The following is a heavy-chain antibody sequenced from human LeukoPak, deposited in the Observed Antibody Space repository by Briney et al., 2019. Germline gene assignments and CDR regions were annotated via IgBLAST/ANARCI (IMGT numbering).Heavy chain of an antibody. CDR2: IDYSGNT. D-gene: IGHD5-18*01. CDR3: VRRVNTYGGWFDR. Sequence: SETLSLTCSVSGDSIRSNNHHWGWIRPSPGKGLEWIGTIDYSGNTYYNPSLNSRVTISADTSRNQFSLKLSSVTAADTAIYYCVRRVNTYGGWFDRWGQGALVTVSS. J-gene: IGHJ5*02. V-gene: IGHV4-39*01. CDR1: GDSIRSNNHH.